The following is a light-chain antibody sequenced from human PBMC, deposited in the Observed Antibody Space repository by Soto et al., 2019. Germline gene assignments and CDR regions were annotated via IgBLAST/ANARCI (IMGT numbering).Light chain of an antibody. V-gene: IGKV1-27*01. CDR3: QKYNSAPWT. Sequence: DIQMTQSPSSLSASVGDTVTITCRASQGISNYLAWYQQKPGKVPKLLMYAASTLQSGAPSRFTGSGSGTDYTLTISSLQPEDVATSYCQKYNSAPWTFGQGTKVEIK. CDR2: AAS. CDR1: QGISNY. J-gene: IGKJ1*01.